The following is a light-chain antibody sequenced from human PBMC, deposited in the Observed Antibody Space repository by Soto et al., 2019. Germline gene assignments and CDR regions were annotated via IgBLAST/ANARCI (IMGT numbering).Light chain of an antibody. Sequence: QSALTQPASVSGSPGQSITISCTGTSGDVGSYNLVSWYQQHPDKAPKLMIYEDTKRPSGVSDRFSGSTSGNTASLTISGLQAEDEADYYCCSSARSSSVYVFGTGTKVTVL. CDR3: CSSARSSSVYV. CDR2: EDT. J-gene: IGLJ1*01. V-gene: IGLV2-23*01. CDR1: SGDVGSYNL.